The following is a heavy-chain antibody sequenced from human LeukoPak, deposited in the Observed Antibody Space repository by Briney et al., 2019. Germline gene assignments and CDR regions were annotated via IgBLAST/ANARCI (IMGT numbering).Heavy chain of an antibody. Sequence: ASVKVSCKASGYTLTSSGISWVRQAPGQGLEWMGWISTYNGNTNYAQKLQGRVTMTTDTSTSTAYMELRSLRSDDTAMYYCARDRMDTGTYFDYWGQGTLVTVSS. V-gene: IGHV1-18*01. CDR2: ISTYNGNT. CDR1: GYTLTSSG. D-gene: IGHD5-18*01. CDR3: ARDRMDTGTYFDY. J-gene: IGHJ4*02.